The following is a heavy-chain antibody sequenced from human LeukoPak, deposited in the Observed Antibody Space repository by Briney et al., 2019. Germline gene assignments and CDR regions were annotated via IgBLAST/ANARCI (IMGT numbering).Heavy chain of an antibody. J-gene: IGHJ4*02. CDR2: ITRSSSTI. Sequence: GGSLRLPCAASGFTFSSYNMNWVRQAPGKGLEWVSYITRSSSTIYYADSVKGRFTIPRDNAKNSLYLQMNSLRDEDTAVYYCAREYSSSSGSVSDYWGQGTLVTVSS. V-gene: IGHV3-48*02. D-gene: IGHD6-6*01. CDR1: GFTFSSYN. CDR3: AREYSSSSGSVSDY.